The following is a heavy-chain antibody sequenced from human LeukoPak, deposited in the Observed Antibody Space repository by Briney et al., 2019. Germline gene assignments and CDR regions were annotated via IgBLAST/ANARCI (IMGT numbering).Heavy chain of an antibody. D-gene: IGHD3-16*02. V-gene: IGHV1-18*01. CDR3: ARRASLEI. CDR2: INAYNGNT. Sequence: ASVKVSCKASGYTFSRYVISWARQAPGQGLEWMGWINAYNGNTKYVQKVQGRVTMTTDTSTSTAYMEVRSLRSDDTAVYYCARRASLEIWGQGTMVTVSS. J-gene: IGHJ3*02. CDR1: GYTFSRYV.